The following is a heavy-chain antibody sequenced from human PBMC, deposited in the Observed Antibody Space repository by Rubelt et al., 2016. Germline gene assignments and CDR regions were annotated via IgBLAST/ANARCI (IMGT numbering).Heavy chain of an antibody. CDR3: ARKTFSYFDY. V-gene: IGHV5-51*03. CDR2: IYPSDSDT. CDR1: GYRFTSYW. J-gene: IGHJ4*02. Sequence: EVQLVQSGAEVKKPGESLKISCKAFGYRFTSYWIGWVRQMPGKGLEWMGIIYPSDSDTRYSPSFQGQVTISADKAIRTAYLQWSSLKASDTSMYYGARKTFSYFDYWGQGTLVTVSS.